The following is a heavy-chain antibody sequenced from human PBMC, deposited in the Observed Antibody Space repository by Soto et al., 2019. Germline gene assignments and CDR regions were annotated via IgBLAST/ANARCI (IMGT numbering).Heavy chain of an antibody. CDR3: ARVPQIVVVVAATMGVHYYYGMDV. Sequence: INGRSSVRKQPGKGLEWIGEIYHSGSTNYNPSLKSRVTISVDKSKNQFSLKLSSVTAADTAVYYCARVPQIVVVVAATMGVHYYYGMDVWGQGTTVTVSS. V-gene: IGHV4-4*02. CDR1: ING. J-gene: IGHJ6*02. CDR2: IYHSGST. D-gene: IGHD2-15*01.